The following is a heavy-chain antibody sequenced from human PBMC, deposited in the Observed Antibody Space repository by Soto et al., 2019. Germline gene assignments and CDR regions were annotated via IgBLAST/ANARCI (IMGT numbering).Heavy chain of an antibody. CDR3: ARMGYDSSGYDY. Sequence: SGPTLVNPTQTLTLTCTFSGFSLSTSGMRVSWIRQPPGKALEWLARIDWDDDKFYSTSLRTRLTISKDTSKNQVVLTMTNMDPVDTATYYCARMGYDSSGYDYWGQGTLVTVSS. CDR1: GFSLSTSGMR. V-gene: IGHV2-70*04. J-gene: IGHJ4*02. D-gene: IGHD3-22*01. CDR2: IDWDDDK.